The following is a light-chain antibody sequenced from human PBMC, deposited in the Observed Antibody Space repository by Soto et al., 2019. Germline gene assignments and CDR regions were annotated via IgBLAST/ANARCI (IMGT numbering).Light chain of an antibody. J-gene: IGLJ1*01. Sequence: QSVLTQPPSASGTPGQRVTISCSGSRSNIGSNTVNWYQQLPGTVPKLLIYRNNQRPSGVPDRFSGSKSGTSASLAISGLQSDDEADYYCAAWDDSLVAYVFGTGTKVTVL. CDR3: AAWDDSLVAYV. CDR2: RNN. CDR1: RSNIGSNT. V-gene: IGLV1-44*01.